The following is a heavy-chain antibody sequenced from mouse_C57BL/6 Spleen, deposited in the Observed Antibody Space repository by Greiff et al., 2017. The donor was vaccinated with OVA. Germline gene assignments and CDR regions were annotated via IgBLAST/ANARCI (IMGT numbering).Heavy chain of an antibody. CDR2: INPNNGGT. V-gene: IGHV1-26*01. D-gene: IGHD3-2*01. J-gene: IGHJ4*01. CDR1: GYTFTDYY. Sequence: EVQLQQSGPELVKPGASVKISCKASGYTFTDYYMNWVKQSHGKSLEWIGDINPNNGGTSYNQKFKGKATLTVDKSSSTAYMELRSLTSEDSAVYDCARKTAPSYAMDYWGQGTSVTVSS. CDR3: ARKTAPSYAMDY.